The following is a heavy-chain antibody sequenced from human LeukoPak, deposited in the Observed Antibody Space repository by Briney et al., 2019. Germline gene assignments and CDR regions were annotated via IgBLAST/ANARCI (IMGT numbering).Heavy chain of an antibody. CDR1: GYSISSGYY. V-gene: IGHV4-38-2*02. D-gene: IGHD2-2*01. Sequence: SETLSLTCTVSGYSISSGYYWGWIRQPPGKGLEWIANIYHSGNTYYNPSLKSRVTISVDTSRNQFSLKLSSVTAADTAVYYCALQPARRLSWFDPWGQGTLVTVSS. CDR3: ALQPARRLSWFDP. CDR2: IYHSGNT. J-gene: IGHJ5*02.